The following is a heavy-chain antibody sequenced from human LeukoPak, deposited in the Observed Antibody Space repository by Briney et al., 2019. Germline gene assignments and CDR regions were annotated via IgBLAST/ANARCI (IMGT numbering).Heavy chain of an antibody. V-gene: IGHV4-4*07. J-gene: IGHJ3*02. CDR3: ATSRYNTGWYGGFDI. D-gene: IGHD6-19*01. CDR2: IYTSGST. Sequence: SETLSLTCTVSGGSISSYYWSWIRQPAGKGLEWIGRIYTSGSTNYNPPLKSRVTISVDTSKKQFSLNLNSVTAADTAVYYCATSRYNTGWYGGFDIWGQGTIVTVSS. CDR1: GGSISSYY.